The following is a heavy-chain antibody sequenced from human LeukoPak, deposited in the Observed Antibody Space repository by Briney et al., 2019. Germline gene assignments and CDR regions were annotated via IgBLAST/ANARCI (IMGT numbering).Heavy chain of an antibody. V-gene: IGHV3-15*01. CDR3: TAGVERGTKYFNY. Sequence: GGSLRLSCAASGFTFRNAWMNWVRQAPGKGLEWVGRIKNKGDGGTTDYAAPVKGGFTISRDDSKDTVYLQMNSLKAEDTAVYYCTAGVERGTKYFNYWGQVTLVTVSS. CDR2: IKNKGDGGTT. CDR1: GFTFRNAW. D-gene: IGHD3-16*01. J-gene: IGHJ4*02.